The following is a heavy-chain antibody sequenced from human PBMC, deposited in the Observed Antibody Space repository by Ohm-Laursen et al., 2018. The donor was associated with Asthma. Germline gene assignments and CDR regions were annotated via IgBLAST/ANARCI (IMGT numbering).Heavy chain of an antibody. CDR2: IIPIFGTA. Sequence: SVKVSCKASGGTFSSYAISWVRQAPGQGLEWMGGIIPIFGTANYAQKFQGRVTITADESTSTAYMELSSLRSEDTAVYYCARSLRVGDSHDAFDTWGQGTMVTVSS. J-gene: IGHJ3*02. D-gene: IGHD3-10*01. V-gene: IGHV1-69*13. CDR1: GGTFSSYA. CDR3: ARSLRVGDSHDAFDT.